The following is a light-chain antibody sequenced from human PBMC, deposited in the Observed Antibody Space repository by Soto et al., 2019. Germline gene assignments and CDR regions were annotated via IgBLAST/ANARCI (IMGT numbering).Light chain of an antibody. J-gene: IGKJ1*01. CDR3: QQYGSYSLT. CDR1: QSISSW. CDR2: KAS. Sequence: IQLTQPHSPLSASVGDRVTITCRASQSISSWLAWYQQKPGKAPKLLIYKASTLKSGVPSRFSGSGSGTEFTLTISSLEPDDFAAYYCQQYGSYSLTFGRGTKVDI. V-gene: IGKV1-5*03.